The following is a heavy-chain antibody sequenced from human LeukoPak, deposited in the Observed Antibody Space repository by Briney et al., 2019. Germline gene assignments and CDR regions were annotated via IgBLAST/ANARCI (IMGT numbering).Heavy chain of an antibody. CDR3: ATAVI. CDR1: GFTFSSYE. V-gene: IGHV3-48*03. CDR2: VSKSGGTI. Sequence: GGSLRLSCAASGFTFSSYEMNWFRQAPGKGLEWVSYVSKSGGTIKNADSVKGRFTVSRDNAKNSLYLQMNSLTAEDTAVYYCATAVIRGRGTMVTVSS. J-gene: IGHJ3*02.